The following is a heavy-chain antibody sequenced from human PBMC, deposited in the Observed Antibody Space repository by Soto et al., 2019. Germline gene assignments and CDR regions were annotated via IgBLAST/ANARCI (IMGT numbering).Heavy chain of an antibody. Sequence: SETLSLTCTVSGGSISSYYWSWIRQPAGKGLEWIGRIYTSGSTNYNPSLKSRVTMSVDTSKNQFSLKLSSVTAADTAVYYCARGACMVDYYYYYGMDVWGQGTTVIVSS. J-gene: IGHJ6*02. CDR3: ARGACMVDYYYYYGMDV. CDR1: GGSISSYY. D-gene: IGHD3-10*01. V-gene: IGHV4-4*07. CDR2: IYTSGST.